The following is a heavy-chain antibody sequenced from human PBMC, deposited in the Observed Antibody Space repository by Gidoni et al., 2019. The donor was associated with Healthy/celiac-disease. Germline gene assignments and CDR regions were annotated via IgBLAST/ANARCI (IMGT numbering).Heavy chain of an antibody. D-gene: IGHD2-2*01. Sequence: EVQLLESGGGLVQPGGSLRLSCAASGFTFRSYAMSWFSQAPGKWLEWVSAISGIGGSTYYADSVKGRFTISRDNSKNTLYLQMNSLRAEDTAVYYCAKSKTLLSPPWFDPWGQGTLVTVSS. CDR1: GFTFRSYA. CDR3: AKSKTLLSPPWFDP. V-gene: IGHV3-23*01. J-gene: IGHJ5*02. CDR2: ISGIGGST.